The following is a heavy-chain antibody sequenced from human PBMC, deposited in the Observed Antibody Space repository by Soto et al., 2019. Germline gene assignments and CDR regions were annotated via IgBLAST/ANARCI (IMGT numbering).Heavy chain of an antibody. J-gene: IGHJ4*02. CDR1: GFSFSNYA. D-gene: IGHD3-16*01. Sequence: QVQLVESGGGVVQPGRSLRLSCAVSGFSFSNYAMHWVRQPPGKGLEWVAVISSDGGNNFYADSVKGRFTISRDDSKSTLYLQRDSRRREDTAVYYGAREGGRGGGGTSWFDYWGQGTLVTVSS. CDR3: AREGGRGGGGTSWFDY. CDR2: ISSDGGNN. V-gene: IGHV3-30-3*01.